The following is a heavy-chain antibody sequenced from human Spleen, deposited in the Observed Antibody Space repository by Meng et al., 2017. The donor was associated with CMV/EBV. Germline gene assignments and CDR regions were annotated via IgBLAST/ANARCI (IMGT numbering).Heavy chain of an antibody. J-gene: IGHJ4*02. Sequence: GGSLRLSCVASGVTSSNYAMHWVRQAPGKGLEWVSYISSSSSTIYYADSVKGRFTISRDNAKNSLYLQMNSLRAEDTAVYYCASLIGAVPAFDYWGQGALVTVSS. CDR3: ASLIGAVPAFDY. CDR2: ISSSSSTI. D-gene: IGHD2-2*01. V-gene: IGHV3-48*04. CDR1: GVTSSNYA.